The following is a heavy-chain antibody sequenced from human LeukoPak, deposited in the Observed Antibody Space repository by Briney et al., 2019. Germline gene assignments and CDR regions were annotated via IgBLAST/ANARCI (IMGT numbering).Heavy chain of an antibody. CDR2: ISGSGGST. J-gene: IGHJ3*02. CDR3: AKDYGGNSGADAFDI. Sequence: GGSLRLSCAASGFTFSTYWMAWVRQAPGKGLEWVSAISGSGGSTYYADSVKGRFTISRDNSKNTLYLQMNSLRAEDTAVYYCAKDYGGNSGADAFDIWGQGTMVTVSS. D-gene: IGHD4-23*01. V-gene: IGHV3-23*01. CDR1: GFTFSTYW.